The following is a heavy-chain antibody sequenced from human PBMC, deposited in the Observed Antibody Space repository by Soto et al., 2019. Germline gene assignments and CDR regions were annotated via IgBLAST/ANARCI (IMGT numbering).Heavy chain of an antibody. V-gene: IGHV4-61*05. D-gene: IGHD2-2*02. CDR2: ISYSGHT. CDR1: GGSITSITNHY. J-gene: IGHJ4*02. CDR3: ATLPPRIEVRLLPIPT. Sequence: SETLSLTCTVSGGSITSITNHYCSWIRQPPGKGLEWIGYISYSGHTSYNPSLKSRVILSVDTSKNQVSLNLASVTAADTAVYYCATLPPRIEVRLLPIPTWGQGILVTVSS.